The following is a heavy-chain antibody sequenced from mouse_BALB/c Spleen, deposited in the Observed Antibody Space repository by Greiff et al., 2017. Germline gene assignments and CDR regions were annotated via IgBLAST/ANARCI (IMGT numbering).Heavy chain of an antibody. Sequence: QVQLQQSGAELARPGASVKLSCKASGYTFTSYWMQWVKQRPGQGLEWIGAIYPGDGDTRYTQKFKGKATLTADKSSSTAYMQLSSLASEDSAVYYCARRGYGNYGLRFDYWGQGTTLTVSS. CDR3: ARRGYGNYGLRFDY. CDR2: IYPGDGDT. CDR1: GYTFTSYW. J-gene: IGHJ2*01. V-gene: IGHV1-87*01. D-gene: IGHD2-10*02.